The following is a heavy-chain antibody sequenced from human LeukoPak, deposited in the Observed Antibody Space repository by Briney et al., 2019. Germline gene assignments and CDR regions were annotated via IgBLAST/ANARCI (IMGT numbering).Heavy chain of an antibody. CDR1: GYTFTSYA. J-gene: IGHJ5*02. V-gene: IGHV1-3*01. CDR3: ARVGSGWYVDNWFDP. D-gene: IGHD6-19*01. Sequence: ASVKVSCKTSGYTFTSYAMRWVRQAPGQRLEWMGWINAGNGNTKYSQKFQGRVTITRDTSASTAYMELSSLRSEDTAVYYCARVGSGWYVDNWFDPWGQGTLVTVSS. CDR2: INAGNGNT.